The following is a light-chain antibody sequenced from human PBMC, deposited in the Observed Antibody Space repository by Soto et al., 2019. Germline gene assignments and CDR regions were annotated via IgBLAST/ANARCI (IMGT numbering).Light chain of an antibody. CDR2: DAS. V-gene: IGKV3-11*01. Sequence: EIVVTQSPATLSLSPGERATLSCRASQSVSSYLAWYQQKPGQAPRLLIYDASNRATGIPARFSGSGSGTDFTLTISSLEPEDFAVYYCQQRRSWPRTFGQGTKVDIK. CDR1: QSVSSY. CDR3: QQRRSWPRT. J-gene: IGKJ1*01.